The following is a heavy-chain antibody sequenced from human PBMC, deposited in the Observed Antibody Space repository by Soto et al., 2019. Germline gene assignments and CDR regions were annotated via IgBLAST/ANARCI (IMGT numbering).Heavy chain of an antibody. CDR3: ARWGTVIIPNYYYSGMDV. Sequence: GESLKISCKGSGYSSTNYWIGWVRQMPGKGLEWMGIIYPGDSDTRYSPSFQGQVTISADKSISTAYLQWSSLKASDTAMYYCARWGTVIIPNYYYSGMDVWGQGTTVTVSS. V-gene: IGHV5-51*01. J-gene: IGHJ6*02. CDR1: GYSSTNYW. D-gene: IGHD4-17*01. CDR2: IYPGDSDT.